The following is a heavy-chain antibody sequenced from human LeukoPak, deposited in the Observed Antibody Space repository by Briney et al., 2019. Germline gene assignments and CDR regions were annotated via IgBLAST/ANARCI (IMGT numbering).Heavy chain of an antibody. CDR1: GYTFTIYN. D-gene: IGHD5-18*01. CDR2: MNPNSGNT. CDR3: AREFHEWIQLWPLADYYYYMDV. Sequence: ASVKLSCKASGYTFTIYNINWVRQAPGQGLEWMGWMNPNSGNTGSAQKFQGRVTITMNTSISTAYVELGRLSSEGTAVYYCAREFHEWIQLWPLADYYYYMDVWGKGTTVTVSS. V-gene: IGHV1-8*03. J-gene: IGHJ6*03.